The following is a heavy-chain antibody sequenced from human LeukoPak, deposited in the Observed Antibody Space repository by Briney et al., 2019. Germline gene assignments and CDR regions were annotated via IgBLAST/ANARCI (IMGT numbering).Heavy chain of an antibody. CDR1: GYTFTYFY. D-gene: IGHD5-18*01. V-gene: IGHV1-2*02. CDR2: INPNSGGT. CDR3: ARDGLWIQNAFDI. Sequence: ASVKVSCKASGYTFTYFYIHWVRQAPGQGLEWIGWINPNSGGTNYAQKFQGRVTMTRDTSISTAYMDLSRLRSDDTAVYYCARDGLWIQNAFDIWGQGTMVTVSS. J-gene: IGHJ3*02.